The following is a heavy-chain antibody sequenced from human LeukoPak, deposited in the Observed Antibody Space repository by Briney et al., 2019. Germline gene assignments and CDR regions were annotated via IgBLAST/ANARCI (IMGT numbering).Heavy chain of an antibody. CDR3: ARPARYYDILTGYYTTLIYFDY. V-gene: IGHV3-30*02. Sequence: GGSLRLSCAASGFTFSIYAMHWVRQAPGKGLEWVAFIRFDGSNKYYADSVKGRFTISRDNSKNTLYLQMNSLRSDDTAVYYCARPARYYDILTGYYTTLIYFDYWGQGTLVTVSS. CDR2: IRFDGSNK. D-gene: IGHD3-9*01. CDR1: GFTFSIYA. J-gene: IGHJ4*02.